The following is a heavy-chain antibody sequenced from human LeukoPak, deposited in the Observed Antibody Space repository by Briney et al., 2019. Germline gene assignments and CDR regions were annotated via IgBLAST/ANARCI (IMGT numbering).Heavy chain of an antibody. CDR2: INPSGGST. V-gene: IGHV1-46*01. CDR3: ARDRRYYDSSGYYSFDY. D-gene: IGHD3-22*01. CDR1: GYTFTSYY. Sequence: GASVKVPCKASGYTFTSYYMHWVRQAPGQGLEWMGIINPSGGSTSYAQKFQGRVTMTRDTSTSTVYMELSSLRSEDTAVYYCARDRRYYDSSGYYSFDYWGQGTLVTVSS. J-gene: IGHJ4*02.